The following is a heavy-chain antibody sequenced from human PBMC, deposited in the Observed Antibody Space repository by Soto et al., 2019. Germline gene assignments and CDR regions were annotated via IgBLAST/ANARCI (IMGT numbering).Heavy chain of an antibody. J-gene: IGHJ6*03. CDR2: ISGSGGST. CDR3: AKEGGVGYCSSTSCHGYYYYYMDV. CDR1: GFTFSSYA. V-gene: IGHV3-23*01. D-gene: IGHD2-2*01. Sequence: GGSLRLSCAASGFTFSSYAMSWVRQAPGKGLEWVSAISGSGGSTYYADSVKGRFTISRDNSKNTLYLQMNSLRAEDTAVYYCAKEGGVGYCSSTSCHGYYYYYMDVWGKGTTVTVSS.